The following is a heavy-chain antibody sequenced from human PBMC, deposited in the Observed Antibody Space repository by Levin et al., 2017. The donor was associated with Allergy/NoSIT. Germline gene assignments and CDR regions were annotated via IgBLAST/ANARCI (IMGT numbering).Heavy chain of an antibody. CDR3: ARDLPASY. J-gene: IGHJ4*02. CDR1: GFTFSSYS. V-gene: IGHV3-21*01. CDR2: ISSSSSYI. Sequence: GESLKISCAASGFTFSSYSMNWVRQAPGKGLEWVSSISSSSSYIYYADSVKGRFTISRDNAKNSLYLQMNSLRAEDTAVYYCARDLPASYWGQGTLVTVSS.